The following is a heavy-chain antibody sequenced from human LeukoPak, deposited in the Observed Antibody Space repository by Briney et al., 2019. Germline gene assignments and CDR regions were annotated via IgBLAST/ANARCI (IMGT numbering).Heavy chain of an antibody. D-gene: IGHD1-26*01. V-gene: IGHV4-59*01. CDR2: IYYSGST. Sequence: SQTLSLTCTVSGGSISSYYWSWIRQPPGKGLEWIGYIYYSGSTNYNPSLKSRVTISVDTSKNQFSLKLSSVTAADTAVYYCAGLLNGIVGATINYWGQGTLVTVSS. CDR1: GGSISSYY. CDR3: AGLLNGIVGATINY. J-gene: IGHJ4*02.